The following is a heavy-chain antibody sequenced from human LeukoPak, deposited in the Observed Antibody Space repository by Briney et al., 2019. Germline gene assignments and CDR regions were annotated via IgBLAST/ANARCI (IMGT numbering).Heavy chain of an antibody. CDR3: ARGPPFLEWLFDNHGMDV. D-gene: IGHD3-3*01. V-gene: IGHV4-59*01. J-gene: IGHJ6*02. CDR2: IYYSGST. CDR1: GASISSYY. Sequence: SETLSLTCTVSGASISSYYWNWIRQPPGKGLEWIGYIYYSGSTNYNPSLKSRVTISVDTSKNQFSLKLSSVTAADTAVYYCARGPPFLEWLFDNHGMDVWGQGTTVTVSS.